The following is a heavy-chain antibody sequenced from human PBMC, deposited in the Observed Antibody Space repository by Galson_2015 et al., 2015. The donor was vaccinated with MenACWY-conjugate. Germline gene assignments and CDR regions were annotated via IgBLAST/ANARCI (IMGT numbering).Heavy chain of an antibody. D-gene: IGHD2-21*02. Sequence: QSGAEVKKPGESLQISCTGSGYSFTSYWIGWVRQMPGKGLEWMGIIYPGDSDTRYSPSFQGQVTISADKSISTAYLQWSSLKASDTAMYYCARPPASCGGDCYHIDYWGQGTLVTVSS. J-gene: IGHJ4*02. CDR1: GYSFTSYW. CDR2: IYPGDSDT. V-gene: IGHV5-51*01. CDR3: ARPPASCGGDCYHIDY.